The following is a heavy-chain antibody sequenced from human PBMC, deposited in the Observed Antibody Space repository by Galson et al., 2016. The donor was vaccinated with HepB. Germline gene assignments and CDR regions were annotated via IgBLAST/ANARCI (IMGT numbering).Heavy chain of an antibody. J-gene: IGHJ4*02. V-gene: IGHV3-30*04. CDR3: ARAGEDYCGHPSNY. CDR1: GFTFSRYA. Sequence: SLRLSCATSGFTFSRYAPHWVRQAPGKGLEWVAVISYDGTNKYYADSVRGRFTISRGNSMDTLYLQMNSLRGEDTAVYYCARAGEDYCGHPSNYWGQGTLVTVSS. D-gene: IGHD4-23*01. CDR2: ISYDGTNK.